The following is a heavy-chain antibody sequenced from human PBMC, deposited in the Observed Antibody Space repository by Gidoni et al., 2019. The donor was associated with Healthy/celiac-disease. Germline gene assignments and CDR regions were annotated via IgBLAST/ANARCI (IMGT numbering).Heavy chain of an antibody. D-gene: IGHD3-9*01. CDR2: ISGSGGST. J-gene: IGHJ4*02. Sequence: EVQLLESGGGLVQPGGSLRLSCAASGFTFSSYAMSWVRQAPGKGLEWVSAISGSGGSTYYADSVKGRFTISRDNSKNTLYLQMNSLRAEDTAVYYCAKEGVGQYYDILTGYPRGDYWGQGTLVTVSS. V-gene: IGHV3-23*01. CDR3: AKEGVGQYYDILTGYPRGDY. CDR1: GFTFSSYA.